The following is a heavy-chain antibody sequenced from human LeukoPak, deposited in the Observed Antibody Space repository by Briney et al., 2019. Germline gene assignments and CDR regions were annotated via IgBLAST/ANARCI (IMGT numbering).Heavy chain of an antibody. CDR3: ARDYAPGALGAFDI. D-gene: IGHD3-16*01. V-gene: IGHV1-2*02. J-gene: IGHJ3*02. Sequence: ASVKVSCKASGYTLTDYYMHWVRQAPGQGLEWMGWISPNSGGTNYAQNFQGRVTMTRDTSVSTAYMELSSLTSDDTAVYYCARDYAPGALGAFDIWGQGTRVTVSS. CDR1: GYTLTDYY. CDR2: ISPNSGGT.